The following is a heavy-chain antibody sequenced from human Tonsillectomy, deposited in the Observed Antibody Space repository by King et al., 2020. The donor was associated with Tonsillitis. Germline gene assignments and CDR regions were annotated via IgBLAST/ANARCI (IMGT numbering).Heavy chain of an antibody. CDR1: GITFDDYA. Sequence: VQLVESGGGLVQPGRSLRLSCAASGITFDDYAMHWVRQAPGKGLEWVSGISWNSGSIGYADSVKGRFTISRDNAENSLYLQMNSLRAEDTALYYCAKESGGIGEQWLDYWGQGTLVTVSS. V-gene: IGHV3-9*01. J-gene: IGHJ4*02. CDR2: ISWNSGSI. CDR3: AKESGGIGEQWLDY. D-gene: IGHD6-19*01.